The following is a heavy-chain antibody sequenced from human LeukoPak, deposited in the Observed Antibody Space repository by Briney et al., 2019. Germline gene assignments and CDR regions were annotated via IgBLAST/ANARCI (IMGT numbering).Heavy chain of an antibody. CDR2: IYSGGST. CDR1: GFTFSNAW. V-gene: IGHV3-53*01. D-gene: IGHD1-26*01. J-gene: IGHJ6*02. Sequence: PGGSLRLSCAASGFTFSNAWMSWVRQAPGKGLEWVSVIYSGGSTYYADSVKGRFTISRDNSKNTLYLQMNSLRAEDTAVYYCASDSGSHYYYYGMDVWGQGTTVTVSS. CDR3: ASDSGSHYYYYGMDV.